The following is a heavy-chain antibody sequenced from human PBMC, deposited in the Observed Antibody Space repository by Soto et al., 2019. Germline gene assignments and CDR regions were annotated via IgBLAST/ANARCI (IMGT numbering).Heavy chain of an antibody. CDR2: ISSNGGST. CDR1: GFTLSSYA. D-gene: IGHD4-17*01. V-gene: IGHV3-64*01. J-gene: IGHJ4*02. Sequence: AGWSLRLSCAASGFTLSSYAMHWVRQAPGKGLEYVSAISSNGGSTYYANSVKGRFTISRDNSKNTLYLQMGSLRAEDMAVYYCARDGSVTTEPYFDYWGQGTLVTVSS. CDR3: ARDGSVTTEPYFDY.